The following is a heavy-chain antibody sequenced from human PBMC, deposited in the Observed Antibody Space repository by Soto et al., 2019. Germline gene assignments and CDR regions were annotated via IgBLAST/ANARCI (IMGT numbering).Heavy chain of an antibody. J-gene: IGHJ3*02. CDR1: GGTFSSYT. CDR2: IIPILGIA. D-gene: IGHD2-2*01. V-gene: IGHV1-69*02. Sequence: SVKVSCKASGGTFSSYTISWVRQAPGQGLEWMGRIIPILGIANYAQKFQGRVTITADKSTSTAYMELSSLRSEDTAVYYCATERNGYCSSTSCPSDIWGQGTMVTVSS. CDR3: ATERNGYCSSTSCPSDI.